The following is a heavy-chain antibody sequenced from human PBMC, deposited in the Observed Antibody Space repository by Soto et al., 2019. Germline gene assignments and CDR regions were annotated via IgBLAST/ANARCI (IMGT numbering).Heavy chain of an antibody. CDR1: GGSISSNSYY. J-gene: IGHJ6*02. CDR3: AREGVAPYYYYGMDV. D-gene: IGHD5-12*01. V-gene: IGHV4-39*02. CDR2: IYYSGTT. Sequence: TSETLSLTCTVSGGSISSNSYYWAWIRQPPGKGLEWIGNIYYSGTTYYNPSLKSRVTISVDTSKNQFSLKLSSVTAADTAVYYCAREGVAPYYYYGMDVWGQGTPVTVSS.